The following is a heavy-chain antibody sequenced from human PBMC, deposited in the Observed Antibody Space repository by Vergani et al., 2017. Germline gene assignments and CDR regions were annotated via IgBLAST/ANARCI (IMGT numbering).Heavy chain of an antibody. J-gene: IGHJ4*02. Sequence: QLQLQESGPGLVKPSETLSLTFTVSGGSISSSSYSWGWIRQPPGKGLVWIGSIYYSGSSYYNPSLKSRVSISVDTSKNQFSLNLICVTAADTAVYYCVRQTTVTTYYFDYWGQGTLVTVSS. CDR1: GGSISSSSYS. D-gene: IGHD4-17*01. V-gene: IGHV4-39*01. CDR2: IYYSGSS. CDR3: VRQTTVTTYYFDY.